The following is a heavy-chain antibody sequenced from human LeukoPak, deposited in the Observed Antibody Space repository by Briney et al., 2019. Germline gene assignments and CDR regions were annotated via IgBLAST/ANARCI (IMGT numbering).Heavy chain of an antibody. CDR2: INSNGRST. CDR1: GFIISDYW. V-gene: IGHV3-74*01. D-gene: IGHD2-15*01. Sequence: GGSLRLSCAASGFIISDYWMHWVRQSPGEGPVWVSRINSNGRSTNYADSVKGRFTISRDNSKNTLYLQMNSLRVEDTAVYYCVRWGRADCRDTKCYMDFDHWGQGTLVTVSS. J-gene: IGHJ4*02. CDR3: VRWGRADCRDTKCYMDFDH.